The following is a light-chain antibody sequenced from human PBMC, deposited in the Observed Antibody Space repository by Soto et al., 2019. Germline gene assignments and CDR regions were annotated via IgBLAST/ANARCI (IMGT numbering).Light chain of an antibody. Sequence: QSALTQPASVSGSPGQSITISCTGTSSDVGYYNLVSWYQHHPGKAPKLIVYDVTKRPSGVSTRFSGSKSGNTASLTISGLQAEDESDYYCCSYASPSTRYVFVTGTKLTVL. V-gene: IGLV2-23*02. CDR3: CSYASPSTRYV. J-gene: IGLJ1*01. CDR1: SSDVGYYNL. CDR2: DVT.